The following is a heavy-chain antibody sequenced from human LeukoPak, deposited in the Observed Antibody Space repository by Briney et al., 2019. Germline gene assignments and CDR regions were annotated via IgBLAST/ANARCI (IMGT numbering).Heavy chain of an antibody. J-gene: IGHJ4*02. CDR1: GGSFSTYY. Sequence: SETLSLTCTVSGGSFSTYYWSWIRQPAGKGLEWIGHIYTSGTTNYNPSLKSRVIMSIDTSKNQFSLKLSSVTAADTAIYYCARDAKYYYGSRTYFFFEYWGQGTLLSVSS. V-gene: IGHV4-4*07. D-gene: IGHD3-10*01. CDR2: IYTSGTT. CDR3: ARDAKYYYGSRTYFFFEY.